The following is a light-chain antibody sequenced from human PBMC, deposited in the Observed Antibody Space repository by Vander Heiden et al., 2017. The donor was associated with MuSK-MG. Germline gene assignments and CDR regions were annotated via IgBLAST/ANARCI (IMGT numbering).Light chain of an antibody. CDR1: QSVSSTN. V-gene: IGKV3-20*01. Sequence: EIVLTQSPGTLSLSPGERATLSCRASQSVSSTNLIWYQQKPGQAPRLLMYSASNRATGIPDRFSGSGSGTDFTLTISRLEPEDFAVYYCHHYGVSPPYTFGQGTKLEIK. CDR3: HHYGVSPPYT. J-gene: IGKJ2*01. CDR2: SAS.